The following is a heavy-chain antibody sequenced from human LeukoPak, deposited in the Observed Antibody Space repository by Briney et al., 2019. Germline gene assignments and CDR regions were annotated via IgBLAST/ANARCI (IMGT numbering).Heavy chain of an antibody. Sequence: ASVKVSCKASGYTFTSYDINWVRQATGQGLEWMGWMNPNSGNTGYAQKFQGRVTMTRNTSISTAYMELSSLRSEDTAVHYCAREYCSGGSCYYYYYGMDVWGQGTTVTVSS. V-gene: IGHV1-8*01. CDR1: GYTFTSYD. CDR3: AREYCSGGSCYYYYYGMDV. CDR2: MNPNSGNT. D-gene: IGHD2-15*01. J-gene: IGHJ6*02.